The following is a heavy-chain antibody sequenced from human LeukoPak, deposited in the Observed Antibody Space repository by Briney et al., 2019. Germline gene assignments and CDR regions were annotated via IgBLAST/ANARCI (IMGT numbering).Heavy chain of an antibody. CDR3: ARDRGGGQWLVDY. J-gene: IGHJ4*02. CDR1: GFTVSSNS. Sequence: GGSLRLSCAASGFTVSSNSMSWVRQAPGKGLEWVSVIYSVGNTFDADSVKGRFTISRDNSKNTLYLQMNSLRAEDTAVYYCARDRGGGQWLVDYWGQGTLVTVSS. CDR2: IYSVGNT. D-gene: IGHD5-12*01. V-gene: IGHV3-53*01.